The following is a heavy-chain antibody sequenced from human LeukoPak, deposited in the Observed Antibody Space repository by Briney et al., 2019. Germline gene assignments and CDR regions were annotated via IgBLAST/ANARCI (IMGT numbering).Heavy chain of an antibody. CDR2: IAFDGTNI. J-gene: IGHJ4*02. V-gene: IGHV3-30*18. CDR3: AKDEVPGFAPWYFDY. D-gene: IGHD3-10*01. CDR1: GFRFSSYG. Sequence: GGSLRLCCVVSGFRFSSYGMHWVRQAPGKGLEWVAVIAFDGTNIDYADSVKGRLSVSRDNSKNTLYLQMNSLRAEDTAVYYCAKDEVPGFAPWYFDYWGQGTQVTVSS.